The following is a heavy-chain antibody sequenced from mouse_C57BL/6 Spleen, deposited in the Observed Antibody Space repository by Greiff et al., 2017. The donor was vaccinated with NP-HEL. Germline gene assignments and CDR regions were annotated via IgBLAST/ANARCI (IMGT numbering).Heavy chain of an antibody. D-gene: IGHD2-4*01. J-gene: IGHJ4*01. CDR1: GYTFTSYW. Sequence: QVQLKQPGAELVKPGASVKLSCKASGYTFTSYWMHWVKQRPGQGLEWIGMIHPNSGSTNYNEKFKSKATLTVDKSSSTAYMQLSSLTSEDSAVYYCARGNIYYDYDGGHYYAMDYWGQGTSVTVSS. CDR2: IHPNSGST. CDR3: ARGNIYYDYDGGHYYAMDY. V-gene: IGHV1-64*01.